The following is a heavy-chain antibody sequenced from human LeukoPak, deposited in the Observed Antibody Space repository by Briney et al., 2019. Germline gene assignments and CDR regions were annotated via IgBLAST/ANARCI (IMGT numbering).Heavy chain of an antibody. CDR1: GFTFSSYA. CDR3: ANHSDTAMVYAY. CDR2: ISDSGSST. Sequence: PGGSLRLSCAASGFTFSSYAMSWVRQAPGKGLEWVSGISDSGSSTYYADSVKGRFTISRDNSKNTLNLQMNSLRAEDTAVYYCANHSDTAMVYAYWGQGTLVTVSS. V-gene: IGHV3-23*01. J-gene: IGHJ4*02. D-gene: IGHD5-18*01.